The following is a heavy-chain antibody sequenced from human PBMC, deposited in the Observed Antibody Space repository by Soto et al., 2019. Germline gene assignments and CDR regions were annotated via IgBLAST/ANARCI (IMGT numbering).Heavy chain of an antibody. Sequence: ASVKVSCKASGSTFSSYAISWVRQAPGQGLEWMGGIIPIFGTANYAQKFQGRVTITADESTSTAYMELSSLRSEDTAVYYCARDSADRYDFWSGYHDYWGQGTLVTVSS. J-gene: IGHJ4*02. V-gene: IGHV1-69*13. CDR1: GSTFSSYA. CDR3: ARDSADRYDFWSGYHDY. CDR2: IIPIFGTA. D-gene: IGHD3-3*01.